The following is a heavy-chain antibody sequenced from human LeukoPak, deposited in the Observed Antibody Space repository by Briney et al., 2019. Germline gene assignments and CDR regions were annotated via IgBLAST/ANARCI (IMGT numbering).Heavy chain of an antibody. D-gene: IGHD6-13*01. V-gene: IGHV1-2*02. J-gene: IGHJ4*02. CDR2: INPNSGGT. CDR1: GYTFTGYY. CDR3: ARDHKQQLPSDY. Sequence: ASVKVPCKASGYTFTGYYMHWVRQAPGQGLEWMGWINPNSGGTNYAQKFQGRVTMTRDTSISTAYMELSRLRSDDTAVYCCARDHKQQLPSDYWGQGTLVTVSS.